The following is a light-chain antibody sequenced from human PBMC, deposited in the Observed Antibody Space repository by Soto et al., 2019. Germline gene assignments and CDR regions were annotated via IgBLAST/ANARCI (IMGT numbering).Light chain of an antibody. Sequence: EVGMTQSPATLSVFPGERVTLSCRASESVGSNLAWYQQKPGQAPRLLIYGASTRATGVPARFSGSGSGTEFTLTISSLQSEGVALYYCQQYNNWLTFGGGTKVEIE. J-gene: IGKJ4*01. CDR2: GAS. CDR3: QQYNNWLT. V-gene: IGKV3-15*01. CDR1: ESVGSN.